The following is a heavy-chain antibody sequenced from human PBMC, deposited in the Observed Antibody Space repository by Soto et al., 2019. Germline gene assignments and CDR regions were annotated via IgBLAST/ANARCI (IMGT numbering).Heavy chain of an antibody. CDR2: ISSSSSYI. CDR1: GFTFSSYS. CDR3: ARDMGIRTYFDY. D-gene: IGHD5-18*01. Sequence: GGSLRLSCAASGFTFSSYSMNWVRRAPGKGLEWVSSISSSSSYIYYADSVKGRFTISRDNAKNSLYLQMNSLRAEDTAMYYCARDMGIRTYFDYWGQGTLVTVSS. J-gene: IGHJ4*02. V-gene: IGHV3-21*01.